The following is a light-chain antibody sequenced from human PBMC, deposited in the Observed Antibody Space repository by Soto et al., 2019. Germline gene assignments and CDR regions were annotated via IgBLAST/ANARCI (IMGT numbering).Light chain of an antibody. CDR3: SSYAGSDNFV. V-gene: IGLV2-8*01. J-gene: IGLJ1*01. CDR1: SSDVGGYNY. CDR2: EVT. Sequence: QSALTQPPSASGSPGQSVTISCTGTSSDVGGYNYVSWYQQHPGQAPKLMIYEVTKRPSGVPDRFSGSKSGNTASLTVSGLQVEDEADYYCSSYAGSDNFVFGTGTKVTVL.